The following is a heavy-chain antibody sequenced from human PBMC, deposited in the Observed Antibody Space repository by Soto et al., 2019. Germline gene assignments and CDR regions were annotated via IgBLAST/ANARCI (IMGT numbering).Heavy chain of an antibody. CDR1: GGTFSSYT. CDR3: ARDTTVTFDAFDI. J-gene: IGHJ3*02. D-gene: IGHD4-17*01. V-gene: IGHV1-69*08. Sequence: QVPLVQSGAEVKKPGSSVKVSCKASGGTFSSYTISWVRQAPGQGLEWMGRIIPILGIANYAQKFQGRVTITADKSTSTAYMELSSLRSEDTAVYYCARDTTVTFDAFDIWGQGTMVTVSS. CDR2: IIPILGIA.